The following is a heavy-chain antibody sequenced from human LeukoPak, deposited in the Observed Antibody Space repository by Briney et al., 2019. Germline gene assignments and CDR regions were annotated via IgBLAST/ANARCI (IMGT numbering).Heavy chain of an antibody. J-gene: IGHJ6*02. V-gene: IGHV4-39*07. D-gene: IGHD3-3*01. CDR3: ARASPYYDFWSGPHYYYYYGMDV. CDR2: IYYSGST. Sequence: PSETLSLTCTVSGGSISSSSYYWGWIRQPPGKGLEWIGSIYYSGSTYYNPSLKSRVTISVDTSKNQFSLKLSSVTAADTAVYYCARASPYYDFWSGPHYYYYYGMDVWGQGTTVTVSS. CDR1: GGSISSSSYY.